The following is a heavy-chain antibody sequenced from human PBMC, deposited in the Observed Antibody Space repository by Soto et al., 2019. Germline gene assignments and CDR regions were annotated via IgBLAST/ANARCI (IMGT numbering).Heavy chain of an antibody. CDR2: ISYDGSNK. CDR3: ARRGSRQQPSPTFDP. V-gene: IGHV3-30-3*01. Sequence: GGSLRLSCAASGFTFSSYAMHWVRQAPGKGLEWVAVISYDGSNKYYADSVKGRFTISRDNSKNTLYLQMNSLRAEDTAVYYCARRGSRQQPSPTFDPWGQGTLVTVSS. D-gene: IGHD6-13*01. J-gene: IGHJ5*02. CDR1: GFTFSSYA.